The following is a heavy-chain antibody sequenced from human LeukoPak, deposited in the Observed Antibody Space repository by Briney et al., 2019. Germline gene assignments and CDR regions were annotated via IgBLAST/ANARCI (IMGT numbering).Heavy chain of an antibody. J-gene: IGHJ3*02. V-gene: IGHV1-24*01. CDR1: GYSLAELA. D-gene: IGHD1-26*01. CDR2: FDDEEGEA. CDR3: APDIGHPI. Sequence: GASVKVSCKVSGYSLAELAMHWVRQAPGKGLEWMGGFDDEEGEAVYAESFRGRFTMTEAKPTATAYLELSSVRSDDTAFYYCAPDIGHPIWGQGTMVIVSS.